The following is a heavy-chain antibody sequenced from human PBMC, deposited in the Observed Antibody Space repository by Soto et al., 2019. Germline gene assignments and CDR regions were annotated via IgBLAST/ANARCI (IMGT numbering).Heavy chain of an antibody. D-gene: IGHD2-15*01. J-gene: IGHJ5*02. CDR1: GYTFTSYY. V-gene: IGHV1-46*01. CDR2: INPSGGST. Sequence: ASVKVSCKASGYTFTSYYMHWVRQAPGQGLEWMGIINPSGGSTSYAQKFQGRVNMTRGTSTSTVYMELSSLRSEDTAVYYCARDRSRGYCRGDRCYSDLFDPSGQGTLVSVSS. CDR3: ARDRSRGYCRGDRCYSDLFDP.